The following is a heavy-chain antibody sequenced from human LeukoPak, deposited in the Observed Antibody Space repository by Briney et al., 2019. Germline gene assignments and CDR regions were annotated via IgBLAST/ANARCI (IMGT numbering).Heavy chain of an antibody. J-gene: IGHJ4*02. CDR1: GFTFSSYS. D-gene: IGHD1-7*01. V-gene: IGHV3-21*01. CDR3: ARAHNWKYGSFDF. Sequence: GGSLRLSCTASGFTFSSYSMNWVRQAPGKGLEWVSCISSSSSYIYYADSVRGRFTISRDNAKNSLYLQMNSLRAEDTAVYYCARAHNWKYGSFDFWGQGTLVTVSS. CDR2: ISSSSSYI.